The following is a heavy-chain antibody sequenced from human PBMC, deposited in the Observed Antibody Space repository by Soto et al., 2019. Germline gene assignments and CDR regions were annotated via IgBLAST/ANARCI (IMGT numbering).Heavy chain of an antibody. J-gene: IGHJ2*01. Sequence: QVQLVQSGAEVKKPGASVKVSCKASGYTFTSYDINWVRQATGQGLEWMGWMNPNSGKTGYAQKFQGRVTMTRIPPISTAYKELSSLRSEDTAVYYCARVHLRDWYFDLWGRGTLVTGSS. CDR2: MNPNSGKT. CDR1: GYTFTSYD. CDR3: ARVHLRDWYFDL. V-gene: IGHV1-8*01.